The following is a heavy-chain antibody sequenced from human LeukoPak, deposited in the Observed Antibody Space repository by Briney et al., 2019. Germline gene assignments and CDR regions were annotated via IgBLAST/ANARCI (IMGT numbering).Heavy chain of an antibody. CDR2: ISGSGGST. CDR1: GFTFSSYA. V-gene: IGHV3-23*01. Sequence: GGSLRLSCAASGFTFSSYAMSWVRQAPGKGLEWVSAISGSGGSTYYADSVKGRFTISRDNSKNTLYLRMNSLRAEDTAVYYCAKDLLLWFGELTYDYWGQGTLVTVSS. CDR3: AKDLLLWFGELTYDY. D-gene: IGHD3-10*01. J-gene: IGHJ4*02.